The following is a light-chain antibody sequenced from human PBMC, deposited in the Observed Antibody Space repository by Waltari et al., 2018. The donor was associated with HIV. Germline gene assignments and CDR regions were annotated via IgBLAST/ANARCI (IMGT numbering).Light chain of an antibody. CDR2: GAS. CDR3: QQYGSSPWT. Sequence: EIVLTQSLGTLSLSPGERATLSCRASESISSNYLAWYQQKPGQAPRRLIYGASSRATGNPDRVSGSGSGTDFTLTISRLEPEDFAVYYCQQYGSSPWTFGQGTKVEIK. CDR1: ESISSNY. J-gene: IGKJ1*01. V-gene: IGKV3-20*01.